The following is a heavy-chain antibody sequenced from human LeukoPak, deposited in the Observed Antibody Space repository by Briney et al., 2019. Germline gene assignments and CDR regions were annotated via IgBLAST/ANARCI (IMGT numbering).Heavy chain of an antibody. D-gene: IGHD6-13*01. Sequence: GGSLRLSCAASGFTFSSYAMNWIRQAPGKGLEWVSGISGSGGSTYYADSVKGRFTISRDNSKNTLYLQMNSLRAEDTAVYYCAKDSAYSSGWYYFDPWGQGILVTVSS. CDR3: AKDSAYSSGWYYFDP. CDR1: GFTFSSYA. J-gene: IGHJ4*02. CDR2: ISGSGGST. V-gene: IGHV3-23*01.